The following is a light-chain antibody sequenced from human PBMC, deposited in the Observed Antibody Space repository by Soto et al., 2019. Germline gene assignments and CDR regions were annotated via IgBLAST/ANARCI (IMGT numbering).Light chain of an antibody. CDR2: GAS. V-gene: IGKV3-15*01. Sequence: EIVMTQSPASLSVSPGEGATLSCRASQSVSSNLAWYQQKPGQAPRLLIYGASKRATGIPARCSGTGSGTEFTLTISSLHSEDFAVYYCQQYNDWPPLTFGQGTKVEIK. CDR1: QSVSSN. CDR3: QQYNDWPPLT. J-gene: IGKJ1*01.